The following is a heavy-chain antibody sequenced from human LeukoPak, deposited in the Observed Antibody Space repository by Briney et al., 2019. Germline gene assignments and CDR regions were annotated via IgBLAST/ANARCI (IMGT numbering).Heavy chain of an antibody. D-gene: IGHD1-26*01. V-gene: IGHV3-7*01. J-gene: IGHJ4*02. CDR3: XXXXXXXXXXRVGYYFDY. CDR2: IKQDGSEK. CDR1: GFTFSSYW. Sequence: PGGSLRLSCAASGFTFSSYWMSWVRQAPGKGLEWVANIKQDGSEKYYVDSVKGRFTISRDNAKNSLYLQMNSLRAEDTAVYYXXXXXXXXXXXRVGYYFDYWGQGTLVTVSS.